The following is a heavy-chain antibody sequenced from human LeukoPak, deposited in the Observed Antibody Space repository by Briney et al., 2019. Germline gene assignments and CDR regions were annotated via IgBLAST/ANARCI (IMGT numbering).Heavy chain of an antibody. Sequence: SETLSLTCAVYGGSFSGYYWSWIRQPPGKGLEWIGEINHSGSTNYNPSPKSRVTISVDTSKNQFSLKLSSVTAADTAVYYCARGLLSLGHYYGMDVWGHGTTVTVSS. CDR3: ARGLLSLGHYYGMDV. V-gene: IGHV4-34*01. D-gene: IGHD1-26*01. J-gene: IGHJ6*02. CDR2: INHSGST. CDR1: GGSFSGYY.